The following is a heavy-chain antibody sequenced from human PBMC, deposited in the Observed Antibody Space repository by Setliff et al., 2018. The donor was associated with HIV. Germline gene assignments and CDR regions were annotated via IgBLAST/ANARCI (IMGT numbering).Heavy chain of an antibody. Sequence: PSETLSLTCSVSGDSITNGAYHWGWIRQAPGKGLEWIGSVSYSGSTFYNPSLKTRVTISLDTSKNQFSLKLSSVTAADTAVYYCARALGGGYGHAFDVWGQGTMVTVSS. V-gene: IGHV4-39*07. CDR3: ARALGGGYGHAFDV. CDR2: VSYSGST. CDR1: GDSITNGAYH. D-gene: IGHD5-12*01. J-gene: IGHJ3*01.